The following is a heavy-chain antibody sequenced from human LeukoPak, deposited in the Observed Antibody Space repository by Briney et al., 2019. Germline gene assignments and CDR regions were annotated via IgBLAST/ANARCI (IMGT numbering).Heavy chain of an antibody. CDR2: IYYSGST. CDR3: ARDDYSSGRSDY. V-gene: IGHV4-61*01. Sequence: SETLSLTCTVSGGSVSSGSYDWTWIRQPPGKGLEWIGYIYYSGSTNYNPSLKSRVTISVDTSKNQFSLKLSSVTAADTAAYYCARDDYSSGRSDYWGQGTLVTVSS. CDR1: GGSVSSGSYD. J-gene: IGHJ4*02. D-gene: IGHD6-19*01.